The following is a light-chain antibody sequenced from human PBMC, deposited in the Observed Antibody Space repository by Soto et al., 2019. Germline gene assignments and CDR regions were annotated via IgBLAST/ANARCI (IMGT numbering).Light chain of an antibody. V-gene: IGLV2-8*01. CDR3: SSFAGRNVYV. CDR2: GVD. Sequence: QSVLTQLPSASGSPGQSVTISCTATSSDVGAYKYVSWYQQFPGAAPNLIIYGVDKRPSGVPSRFSGSKSGNTAFLTVSGLQLEDEADYYCSSFAGRNVYVFGSGTKVTVL. J-gene: IGLJ1*01. CDR1: SSDVGAYKY.